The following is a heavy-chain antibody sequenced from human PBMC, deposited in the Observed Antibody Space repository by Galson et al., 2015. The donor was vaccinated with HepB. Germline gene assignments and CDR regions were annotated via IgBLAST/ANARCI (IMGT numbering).Heavy chain of an antibody. Sequence: SLRLSCAGSGFTFDDYAMHWVRQAPGKGLEWVSGINWNTGNTAYAASVKGRFTVSRDNAKNSLHLQMNSLRPEDTALYYCARDVIFSGLLTEAAFDVWGHGTMVAVSS. CDR2: INWNTGNT. D-gene: IGHD3-3*02. J-gene: IGHJ3*01. CDR1: GFTFDDYA. V-gene: IGHV3-9*01. CDR3: ARDVIFSGLLTEAAFDV.